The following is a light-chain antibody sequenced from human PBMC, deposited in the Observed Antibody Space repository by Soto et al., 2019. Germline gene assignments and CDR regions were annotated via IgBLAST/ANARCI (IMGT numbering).Light chain of an antibody. V-gene: IGKV1-5*01. CDR1: QSISSW. Sequence: EIQMTQSPSTLSASVGDRVTITCRASQSISSWLAWYQQKPGKAPKLLIYDASSLESGVPSRFSGSGSGTEFTLTISSLQPDDFATYYCQQSAGTFGQGTKVDIK. J-gene: IGKJ1*01. CDR3: QQSAGT. CDR2: DAS.